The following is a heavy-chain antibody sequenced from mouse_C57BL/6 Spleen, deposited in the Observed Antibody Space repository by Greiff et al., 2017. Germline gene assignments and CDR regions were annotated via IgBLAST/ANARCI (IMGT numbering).Heavy chain of an antibody. D-gene: IGHD1-1*01. CDR3: AMMTTVADWYFDV. Sequence: EVQLQQSGPELVKPGASVKMSCKASGYTFTDYYMNWVKQRHGKSLEWIGDIYPTNGGTSYNQKFKGKATLTVDKSSSTAYMELRSLTSEDSAVYYCAMMTTVADWYFDVWGTGTSVTVSS. J-gene: IGHJ1*03. CDR1: GYTFTDYY. CDR2: IYPTNGGT. V-gene: IGHV1-26*01.